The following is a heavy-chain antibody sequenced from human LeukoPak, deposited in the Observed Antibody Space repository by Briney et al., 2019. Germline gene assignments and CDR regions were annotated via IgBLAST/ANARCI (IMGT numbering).Heavy chain of an antibody. V-gene: IGHV3-64*01. CDR2: ISSNGGST. CDR1: GFTFSSYA. D-gene: IGHD6-13*01. CDR3: AREGYSSSWYYFDY. J-gene: IGHJ4*02. Sequence: GGSLILSCAASGFTFSSYAMHWVRQAPGKGLEYVSAISSNGGSTYYANSVKGRFTISRDNSKNTLYLQMGSLRAEDMAVYYCAREGYSSSWYYFDYWGQGTLVTVSS.